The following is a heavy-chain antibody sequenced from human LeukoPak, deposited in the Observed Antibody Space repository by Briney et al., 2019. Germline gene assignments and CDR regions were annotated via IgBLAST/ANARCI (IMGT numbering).Heavy chain of an antibody. Sequence: GGSLRLSCAASGFTFSRFAMSWIRQAPGKGLEWVSTISGSGDRTYYGDSVKGRFTISRDNSKNTVYLQMSSLRAEDTAIYYCGNLNWGQGTLVTVSS. CDR2: ISGSGDRT. V-gene: IGHV3-23*01. CDR3: GNLN. J-gene: IGHJ4*02. D-gene: IGHD3-9*01. CDR1: GFTFSRFA.